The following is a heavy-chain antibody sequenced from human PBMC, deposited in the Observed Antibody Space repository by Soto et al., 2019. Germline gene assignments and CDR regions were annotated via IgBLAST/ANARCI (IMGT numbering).Heavy chain of an antibody. V-gene: IGHV3-74*01. J-gene: IGHJ6*04. CDR3: ARGGYYNFWSAYFPMDV. CDR2: INSDGSTT. CDR1: GFTFSSYW. D-gene: IGHD3-3*01. Sequence: GGSLRLSCAASGFTFSSYWMYWVRQAPGKGLVWVSRINSDGSTTSYADSVRGRFTISRDNAKYTLYLQMNSLRAEDTAVYYCARGGYYNFWSAYFPMDVWGKGTTVTVSS.